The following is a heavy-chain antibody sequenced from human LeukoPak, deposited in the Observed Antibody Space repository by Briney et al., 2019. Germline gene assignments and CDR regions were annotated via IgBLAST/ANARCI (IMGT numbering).Heavy chain of an antibody. V-gene: IGHV3-33*01. CDR2: IWYDGSTE. J-gene: IGHJ2*01. D-gene: IGHD6-25*01. Sequence: PGGSLRLSCAASGFNFNTYAMNWVRQAPGKELEWVAVIWYDGSTEYYADSVKGRFTISRDNSKSTLYLQMNSLRVEDSAVYYCARDSASIAAAVYWFFDLWGRGTLVTVSS. CDR1: GFNFNTYA. CDR3: ARDSASIAAAVYWFFDL.